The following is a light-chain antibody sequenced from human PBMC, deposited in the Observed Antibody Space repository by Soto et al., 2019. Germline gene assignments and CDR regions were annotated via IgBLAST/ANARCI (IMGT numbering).Light chain of an antibody. V-gene: IGKV3-20*01. CDR2: GAS. J-gene: IGKJ5*01. CDR3: QQYGSSSPIT. Sequence: EIVLTQSPGTLSLSAGERATLSCRASQSVSSTYLAWYQQKPGQAPRLLIYGASSRATGIPDRFSGSGSGTDFTLTISRLEPEDLAVYYCQQYGSSSPITFGQGTRLEIK. CDR1: QSVSSTY.